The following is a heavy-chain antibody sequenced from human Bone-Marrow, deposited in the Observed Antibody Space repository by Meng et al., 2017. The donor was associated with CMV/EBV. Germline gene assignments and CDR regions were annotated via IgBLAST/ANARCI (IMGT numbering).Heavy chain of an antibody. CDR1: GFSLSISGVG. J-gene: IGHJ4*02. CDR2: SYWDDDK. Sequence: FEESGHTPGNTTQAARLTCVFSGFSLSISGVGVGWICQPPGKALEWLALSYWDDDKRYSPSLKSRLTITKDTSKIQVVLTMTNMDPVDTATYYCAHRQVRGYFDYWGQGTLVTVSS. V-gene: IGHV2-5*02. CDR3: AHRQVRGYFDY. D-gene: IGHD3-10*01.